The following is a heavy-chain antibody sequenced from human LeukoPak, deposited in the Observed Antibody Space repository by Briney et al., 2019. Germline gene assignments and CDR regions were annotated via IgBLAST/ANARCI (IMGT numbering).Heavy chain of an antibody. CDR2: FDAEDGVT. V-gene: IGHV1-24*01. Sequence: GASVKVSCKVSGYTLTPLSMQCVRQAPGEGLEWGGGFDAEDGVTIYAQKFQGRVTTTEDTSTDTAYMELSSLRSEDTAVYYSATDGIVVVPAAMWYYGMDVWGQGTTVTVSS. J-gene: IGHJ6*02. D-gene: IGHD2-2*01. CDR3: ATDGIVVVPAAMWYYGMDV. CDR1: GYTLTPLS.